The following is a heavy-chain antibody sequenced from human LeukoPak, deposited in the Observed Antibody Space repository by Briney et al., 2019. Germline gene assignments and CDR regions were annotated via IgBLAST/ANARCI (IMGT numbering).Heavy chain of an antibody. CDR3: ARTQSQSGSYRYYFGY. Sequence: SETLSLTCTVSGASVGSAGYYWSWIRQPPGGGLEWIGYIYYISNTNYNPSLKSRVTMSVDPSKNQFSLKLNSATAADTAVYYCARTQSQSGSYRYYFGYWGQGTLVTVSS. CDR2: IYYISNT. V-gene: IGHV4-61*08. CDR1: GASVGSAGYY. J-gene: IGHJ4*02. D-gene: IGHD1-26*01.